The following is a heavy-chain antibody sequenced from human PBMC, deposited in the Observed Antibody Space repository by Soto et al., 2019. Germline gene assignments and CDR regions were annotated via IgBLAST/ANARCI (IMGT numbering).Heavy chain of an antibody. CDR3: ARVGYQLLAYYYGMDV. CDR1: GGSFSGYY. J-gene: IGHJ6*02. CDR2: INHSGST. V-gene: IGHV4-34*01. D-gene: IGHD2-2*01. Sequence: SETLSLTCAVYGGSFSGYYWSWIRQPPGKGLEWIGEINHSGSTNYNPSLKSRVTISVDTSKNQFSLKLSSVTAADTAVYYCARVGYQLLAYYYGMDVWGQGTTVTVSS.